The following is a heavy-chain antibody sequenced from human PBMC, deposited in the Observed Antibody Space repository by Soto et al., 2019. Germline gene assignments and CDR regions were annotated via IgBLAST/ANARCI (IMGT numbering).Heavy chain of an antibody. Sequence: EVQLVESGGGLIQPGGSLKLSCAASGFTVGNNYMSWVRQAPGKGLEWVSLIYSTGTTKYADSVKGRFTVSRDNAKNTLYLQTNRLSAEDTAVYYCAKDGRGSGSHYNSFGYWGQGTLVTVSS. D-gene: IGHD3-10*01. CDR2: IYSTGTT. CDR3: AKDGRGSGSHYNSFGY. V-gene: IGHV3-53*01. CDR1: GFTVGNNY. J-gene: IGHJ4*02.